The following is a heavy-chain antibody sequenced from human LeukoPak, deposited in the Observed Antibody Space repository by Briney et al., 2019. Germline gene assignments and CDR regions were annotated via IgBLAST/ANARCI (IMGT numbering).Heavy chain of an antibody. V-gene: IGHV4-34*01. CDR3: ARRIVWFGY. CDR2: INHSGST. D-gene: IGHD3-10*01. J-gene: IGHJ4*02. Sequence: SETLSLTCAVYGGSFSGYYWSWIRQPPGKWLEWIGEINHSGSTNYNPSLKSRVTISVDTSKNQFSLKLSSVTAADTAVYYCARRIVWFGYWGQGTLVTVSS. CDR1: GGSFSGYY.